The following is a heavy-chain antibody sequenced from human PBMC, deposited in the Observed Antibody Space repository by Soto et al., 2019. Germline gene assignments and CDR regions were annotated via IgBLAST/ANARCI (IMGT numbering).Heavy chain of an antibody. D-gene: IGHD6-19*01. CDR1: GYTFTNYG. V-gene: IGHV1-18*01. J-gene: IGHJ6*02. CDR2: NSAYNGNT. Sequence: QVQLVQSGAEVKKPGASVKVSCKASGYTFTNYGISWVRQAPGQGLEWMGWNSAYNGNTNYAQKPQGRVTMTTDTSKSTAYMELRSMRSDDTAVYYCARRQWLVGGYYYGMDVWGQGTTVTVSS. CDR3: ARRQWLVGGYYYGMDV.